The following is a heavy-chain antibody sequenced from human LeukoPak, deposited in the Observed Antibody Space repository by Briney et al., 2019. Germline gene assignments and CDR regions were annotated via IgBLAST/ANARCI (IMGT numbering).Heavy chain of an antibody. CDR1: GFTFTSYN. CDR2: ITSSSSYI. J-gene: IGHJ4*02. V-gene: IGHV3-21*06. CDR3: ARDSLTGYSSSWYYDY. Sequence: GGSLRLSCAASGFTFTSYNMNWVRQAPGKGLEWVSSITSSSSYIYYADSVKGRFTISRDNAKNSLYLQMDSLRVEDTAVYYCARDSLTGYSSSWYYDYWGQGTLVTVSS. D-gene: IGHD6-13*01.